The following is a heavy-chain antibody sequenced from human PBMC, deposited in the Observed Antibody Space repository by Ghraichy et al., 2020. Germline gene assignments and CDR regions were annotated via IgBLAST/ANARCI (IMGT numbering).Heavy chain of an antibody. Sequence: SETLSLACTVSCGSINSYYWSWIRQPPGKGLEWIGYIYYSGSTNYNPSLKSRVTISVDTSKNQFSLKLNSVTAADTAVYYCARNYDSSAYYPHYYFDYWGQGTLVTVSS. J-gene: IGHJ4*02. CDR1: CGSINSYY. CDR3: ARNYDSSAYYPHYYFDY. CDR2: IYYSGST. V-gene: IGHV4-59*01. D-gene: IGHD3-22*01.